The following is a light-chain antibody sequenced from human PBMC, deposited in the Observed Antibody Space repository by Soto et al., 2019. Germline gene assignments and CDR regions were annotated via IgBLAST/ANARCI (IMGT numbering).Light chain of an antibody. J-gene: IGKJ2*01. V-gene: IGKV1-9*01. Sequence: IQLTQSPSSLSASVGDRVTITCRASQGISSYLAWYQQKPGKAPKFLIYAASTLQRGVPSRFSGSGSGTDFTLTISSLQPEDFATYFCLQLNSYPPTFGQGNELEIK. CDR1: QGISSY. CDR3: LQLNSYPPT. CDR2: AAS.